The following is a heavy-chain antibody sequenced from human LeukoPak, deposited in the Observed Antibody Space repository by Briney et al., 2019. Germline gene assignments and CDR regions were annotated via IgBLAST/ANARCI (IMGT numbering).Heavy chain of an antibody. CDR1: GYTFTGYY. D-gene: IGHD5-12*01. Sequence: ASVKVSCKASGYTFTGYYMRWMRQAPGQGLEWMAWTNPNSGATNYAPKFQGRVTLTTDTSITTAYMELSRLTSDDTAVYYCARDFGRYSGYDFDFWGQGTLVTVSS. V-gene: IGHV1-2*02. CDR3: ARDFGRYSGYDFDF. CDR2: TNPNSGAT. J-gene: IGHJ4*02.